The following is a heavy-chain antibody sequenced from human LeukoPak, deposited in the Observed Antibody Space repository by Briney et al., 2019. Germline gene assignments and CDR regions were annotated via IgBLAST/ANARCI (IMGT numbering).Heavy chain of an antibody. J-gene: IGHJ4*02. V-gene: IGHV4-4*07. Sequence: SETLSLTCTVSGGSISSYYWSWIRQPAGKGLEWIGRIYTSGSTNYNPSLKSRVTMSVDTSKNQFSLKLSSVTAADTAVYYCARDTYIYYYDSSGFDYWGQGTLVTVSS. CDR3: ARDTYIYYYDSSGFDY. CDR2: IYTSGST. D-gene: IGHD3-22*01. CDR1: GGSISSYY.